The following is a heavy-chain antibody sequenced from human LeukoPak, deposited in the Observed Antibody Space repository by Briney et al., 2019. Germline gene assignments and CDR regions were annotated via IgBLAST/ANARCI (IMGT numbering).Heavy chain of an antibody. CDR3: ARVASGYDVFDI. Sequence: SETLSLTCTVSDGSISSYYWSWIRRPPGKGLEWIGYIYYSGSTNYNPSLKSRVTISVDTSKNQFSLKLSSVTAADTAVFYCARVASGYDVFDIWGQGTMVTVSS. CDR1: DGSISSYY. V-gene: IGHV4-59*01. CDR2: IYYSGST. J-gene: IGHJ3*02. D-gene: IGHD3-3*01.